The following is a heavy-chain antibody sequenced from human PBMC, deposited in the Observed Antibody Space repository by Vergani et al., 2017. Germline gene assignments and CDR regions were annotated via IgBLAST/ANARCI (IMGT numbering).Heavy chain of an antibody. J-gene: IGHJ5*02. CDR1: GGTFSSYA. D-gene: IGHD2-15*01. CDR3: AREGTPLGYCSGGSCLNWFDP. CDR2: IIPIFGTA. V-gene: IGHV1-69*12. Sequence: QVQLVQSGAEVKKPGSSVKVSCKASGGTFSSYAISWVRQAPGQGLEWMGGIIPIFGTANYAQKFQGRVTITADESTSTAYMELSSLRSEDTAVYYCAREGTPLGYCSGGSCLNWFDPWGQGTLVTVSS.